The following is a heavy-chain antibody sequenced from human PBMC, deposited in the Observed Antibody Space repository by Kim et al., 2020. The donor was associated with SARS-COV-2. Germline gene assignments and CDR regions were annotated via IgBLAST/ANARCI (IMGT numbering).Heavy chain of an antibody. J-gene: IGHJ4*02. Sequence: SETLSLTCAVSGASVTADYWGWIRQSPGKGLEWIGYIFQTANVYNNPSLRGRVTISADTSRNHFYLRLTSATAADTAVYYCVRGLWRGSGNYRGTDYWGQGILVPVSS. V-gene: IGHV4-59*02. D-gene: IGHD3-10*01. CDR3: VRGLWRGSGNYRGTDY. CDR2: IFQTANV. CDR1: GASVTADY.